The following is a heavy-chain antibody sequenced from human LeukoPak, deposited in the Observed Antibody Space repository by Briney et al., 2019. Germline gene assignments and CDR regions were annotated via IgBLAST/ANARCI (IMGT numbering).Heavy chain of an antibody. D-gene: IGHD3-9*01. Sequence: SETLSLICTVSGGSVSSTNYYWGWIRQPPGKGLEWLGNIYYSGSTYYNPSLKSRVTMSVDTSKNQFSLKMSSVTAADTAVYYCARLSKGRYFDYIFDFWGQGALGTVSS. V-gene: IGHV4-39*01. CDR1: GGSVSSTNYY. CDR3: ARLSKGRYFDYIFDF. J-gene: IGHJ4*02. CDR2: IYYSGST.